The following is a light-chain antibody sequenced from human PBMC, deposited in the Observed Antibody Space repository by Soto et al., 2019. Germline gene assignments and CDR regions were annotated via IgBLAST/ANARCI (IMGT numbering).Light chain of an antibody. CDR3: LRYWSPGRYT. CDR1: QSVTSSH. J-gene: IGKJ2*01. Sequence: EIVLTQTPGTLSLSPGERATLSCRASQSVTSSHLAWYQQKPGQAPRLLIYGASTRATGIPDRFSGSGSDTDFSLTIRRLDAEDVAMYYCLRYWSPGRYTFRPGP. CDR2: GAS. V-gene: IGKV3-20*01.